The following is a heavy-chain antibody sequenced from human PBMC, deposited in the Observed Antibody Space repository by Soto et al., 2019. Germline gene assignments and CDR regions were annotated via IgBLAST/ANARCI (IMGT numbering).Heavy chain of an antibody. J-gene: IGHJ4*02. CDR3: ARGPPGWLQPLDY. CDR1: GFTFGDYY. D-gene: IGHD5-12*01. CDR2: ISSTSAYT. V-gene: IGHV3-11*05. Sequence: GGSLRLSCAASGFTFGDYYMTWVRQAPGKGLEWISYISSTSAYTNYADSVKGRFTISRDNAKNSLFLQMNSLRAEDTAVYYCARGPPGWLQPLDYWGQGTLVTVSS.